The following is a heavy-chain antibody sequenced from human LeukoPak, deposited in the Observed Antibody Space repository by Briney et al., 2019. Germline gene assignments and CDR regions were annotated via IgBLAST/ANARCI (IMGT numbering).Heavy chain of an antibody. J-gene: IGHJ4*02. CDR2: ISWNSGSI. D-gene: IGHD4-17*01. CDR3: PLGRSTVPPPFDY. V-gene: IGHV3-9*01. CDR1: GFTFDDYG. Sequence: PGGSLRLSCAAPGFTFDDYGMQWVRQAPGKGLEGVSGISWNSGSIGYADSVKGRFTISRDNAKNYLYLQMKSLRAEDTALYYCPLGRSTVPPPFDYWGQGTLVTVSS.